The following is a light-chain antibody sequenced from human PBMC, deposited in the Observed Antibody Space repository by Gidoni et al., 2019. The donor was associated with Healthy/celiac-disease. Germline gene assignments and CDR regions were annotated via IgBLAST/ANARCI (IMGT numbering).Light chain of an antibody. CDR2: AAS. V-gene: IGKV1-39*01. J-gene: IGKJ2*02. CDR3: QQSYSTLGT. Sequence: DSQTTLSPPSLSASVGDRVTITCRASQSISSYLNWYQQKPGKAPKLLIYAASSLQSGVPSRFSGSGSGTDFTLTISSLQPEDFATYYCQQSYSTLGTFGQGTKLEIK. CDR1: QSISSY.